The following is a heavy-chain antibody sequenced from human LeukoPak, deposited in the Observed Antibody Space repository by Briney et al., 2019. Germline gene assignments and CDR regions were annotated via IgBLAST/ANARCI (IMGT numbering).Heavy chain of an antibody. CDR2: IRYDGSNK. J-gene: IGHJ4*02. D-gene: IGHD3-22*01. CDR3: ATLGPSYYYDSSGYYGDY. CDR1: GFTFSSYG. V-gene: IGHV3-30*02. Sequence: GGSLRLSCAASGFTFSSYGMHWVRQAPGKGLEWVAFIRYDGSNKYYADSVKGRFTISRDNSKNTLYLQMSSLRAEDTAVYYCATLGPSYYYDSSGYYGDYWGQGTLVTVSS.